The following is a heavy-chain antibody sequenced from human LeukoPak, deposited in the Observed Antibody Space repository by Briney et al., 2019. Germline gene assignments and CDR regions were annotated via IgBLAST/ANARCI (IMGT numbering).Heavy chain of an antibody. CDR1: GYTFTSYD. J-gene: IGHJ5*02. CDR2: MNPNSGNT. CDR3: ARAPFLGGSGSLVHPHNWFDP. V-gene: IGHV1-8*01. Sequence: GASVKVSCKASGYTFTSYDFNWVRQATGQGLEWMGWMNPNSGNTGYAQKFQGRVTMTRDTATSTAYMELSSLSSEDTAVYYCARAPFLGGSGSLVHPHNWFDPWGQGTLVTVSS. D-gene: IGHD3-10*01.